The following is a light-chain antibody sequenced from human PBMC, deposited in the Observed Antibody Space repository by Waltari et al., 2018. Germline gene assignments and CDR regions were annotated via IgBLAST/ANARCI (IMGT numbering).Light chain of an antibody. CDR3: SSYRSSSTLKYV. CDR1: SSDVGGYNY. V-gene: IGLV2-14*01. Sequence: QSALTQPASVSGSPGQSITISCTGTSSDVGGYNYVSWYQQHPDKVPKLMIYEVGSRPSGVSDRFSGSNSGNTASLTISGLQAEDEADYYCSSYRSSSTLKYVFGTGTKVTVL. CDR2: EVG. J-gene: IGLJ1*01.